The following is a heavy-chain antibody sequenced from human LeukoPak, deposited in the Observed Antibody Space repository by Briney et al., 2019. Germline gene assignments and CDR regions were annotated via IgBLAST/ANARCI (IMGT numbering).Heavy chain of an antibody. CDR3: ARPLGYCSSTSCYTYFDY. CDR2: IYHSGST. V-gene: IGHV4-38-2*01. D-gene: IGHD2-2*02. Sequence: SETLSLTCAVSGYSISSGYYWGWIRRPPGKGLERIGSIYHSGSTYYNPSLKSRVTISVDTSKNQFSLKLSSVTAADTAVYYCARPLGYCSSTSCYTYFDYWGQGTLVTVSS. CDR1: GYSISSGYY. J-gene: IGHJ4*02.